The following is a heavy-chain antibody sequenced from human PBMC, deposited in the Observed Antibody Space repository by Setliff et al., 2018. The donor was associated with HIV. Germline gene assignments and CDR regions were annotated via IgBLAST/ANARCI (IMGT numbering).Heavy chain of an antibody. J-gene: IGHJ6*03. Sequence: ASVKVSCKASGYSFADYAMNWVRQAPRQGLEWMGYINTNTGNPTYAQGFTGRFVFSFDTSVTTAYLQITGLRTEDTAVYYCARGASSSAVYYYYYYMDVWGKGTTVTVSS. CDR1: GYSFADYA. V-gene: IGHV7-4-1*02. D-gene: IGHD6-6*01. CDR2: INTNTGNP. CDR3: ARGASSSAVYYYYYYMDV.